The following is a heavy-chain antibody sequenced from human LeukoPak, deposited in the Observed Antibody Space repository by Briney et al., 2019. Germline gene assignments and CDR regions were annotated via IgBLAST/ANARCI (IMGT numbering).Heavy chain of an antibody. CDR3: ASEKWVKREGLYYYYGITV. CDR1: GYPFNTYD. Sequence: ASVKVSCKASGYPFNTYDINWVRQATGQGLEWMGWMNPNSGNTNCAQKFKGRVTMTRDTAMGTAYMELSSLTSEDTAVYYCASEKWVKREGLYYYYGITVWGQGTTVTVSS. D-gene: IGHD1-26*01. CDR2: MNPNSGNT. J-gene: IGHJ6*02. V-gene: IGHV1-8*01.